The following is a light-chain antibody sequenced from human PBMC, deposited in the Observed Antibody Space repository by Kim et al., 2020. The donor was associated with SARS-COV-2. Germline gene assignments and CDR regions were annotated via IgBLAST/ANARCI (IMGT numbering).Light chain of an antibody. Sequence: DIIMTQSPATLSVSVGDRATLSCRASQSVGTTLVWYQQKPGQPPRLLVYGASSGATGVPARFSGSGSGTEFTLTISSPQPEDSAIYYCQQHYNWTYTLGQGTKLEI. V-gene: IGKV3-15*01. CDR2: GAS. CDR1: QSVGTT. J-gene: IGKJ2*01. CDR3: QQHYNWTYT.